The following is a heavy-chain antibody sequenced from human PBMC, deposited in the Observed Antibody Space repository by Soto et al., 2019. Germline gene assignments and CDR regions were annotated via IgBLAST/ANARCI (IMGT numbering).Heavy chain of an antibody. CDR1: GFTFSNSV. J-gene: IGHJ4*02. Sequence: EVHLLDSGGGLVQPGGSLRLSCAASGFTFSNSVMSWVRQAPGKGLEWVSSISGSGDNTNYADSVKGRFTISRDNSKNTLFMQMNSLRAEDTAVYYCAKLPLVLALVFDSGGQGTLVTVSS. V-gene: IGHV3-23*01. CDR2: ISGSGDNT. CDR3: AKLPLVLALVFDS.